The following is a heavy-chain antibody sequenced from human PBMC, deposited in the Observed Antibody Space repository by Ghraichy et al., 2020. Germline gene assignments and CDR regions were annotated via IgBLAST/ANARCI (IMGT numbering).Heavy chain of an antibody. CDR1: GASVSSYS. V-gene: IGHV4-59*02. J-gene: IGHJ5*01. D-gene: IGHD2-2*01. CDR2: IYYSATT. Sequence: SETLSLACNVFGASVSSYSWGWIRQPPGKGLDWIAYIYYSATTNYNPSLKSRVTISVDASKNQVSLKLTSVTAADTAVYYCARAYAPDMPTFDSWGLGTLVTVSS. CDR3: ARAYAPDMPTFDS.